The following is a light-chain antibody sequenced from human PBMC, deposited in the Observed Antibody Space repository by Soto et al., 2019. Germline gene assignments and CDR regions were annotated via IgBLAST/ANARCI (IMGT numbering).Light chain of an antibody. CDR2: GNS. CDR1: SSNIGAGYD. V-gene: IGLV1-40*01. CDR3: QSYDSSLSVGV. Sequence: QSVLTQSPSVSGAPGQRVTISCTGSSSNIGAGYDVHWYQQLPGTAPKLLIYGNSNRPSGVPDRFSGSKSGSSASLAITGLQAEDESDYYCQSYDSSLSVGVFGTGTKVTVL. J-gene: IGLJ1*01.